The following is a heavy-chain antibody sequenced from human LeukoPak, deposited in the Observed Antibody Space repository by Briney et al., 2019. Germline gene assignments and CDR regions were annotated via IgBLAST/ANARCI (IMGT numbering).Heavy chain of an antibody. CDR1: GFTFSSYD. CDR2: IRPSGDNT. Sequence: GGSLRLSCAASGFTFSSYDMTWVRQAPGRGLEWVSSIRPSGDNTYYGDSVKGRFTISRDNSKNSLYLQMNSLRGEDTAVYYCARHVSGRWELFFDSWGQGALVTVSS. J-gene: IGHJ4*02. V-gene: IGHV3-23*01. D-gene: IGHD4-23*01. CDR3: ARHVSGRWELFFDS.